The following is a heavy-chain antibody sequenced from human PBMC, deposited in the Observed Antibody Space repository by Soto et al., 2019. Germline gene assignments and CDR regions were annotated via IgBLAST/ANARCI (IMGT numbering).Heavy chain of an antibody. Sequence: GASVKVSCKASGYTFTNYGIIWVRQAPGQGLEWMGWISTYNGNTNFAQKLQGRVTMTTDTSASTAYMELRSLRSDDTAVYYCARSGYCSSTSCPLKYYYYGMDVWGQGTTVTVS. CDR3: ARSGYCSSTSCPLKYYYYGMDV. D-gene: IGHD2-2*01. V-gene: IGHV1-18*01. CDR1: GYTFTNYG. J-gene: IGHJ6*02. CDR2: ISTYNGNT.